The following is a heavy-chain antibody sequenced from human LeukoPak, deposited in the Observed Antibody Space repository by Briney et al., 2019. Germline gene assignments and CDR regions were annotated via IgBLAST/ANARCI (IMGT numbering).Heavy chain of an antibody. V-gene: IGHV4-59*01. CDR2: IYYSGST. CDR1: GGSFSGYY. J-gene: IGHJ5*02. CDR3: ARGDSTPDPWWWFDP. Sequence: SETLSLTCAVYGGSFSGYYWSWIRQPPGKGLEWIGYIYYSGSTNYNPSLKSRVTISVDTSKNQFSLKLSSVTAADTAVYYCARGDSTPDPWWWFDPWGQGTLVTVSS. D-gene: IGHD6-13*01.